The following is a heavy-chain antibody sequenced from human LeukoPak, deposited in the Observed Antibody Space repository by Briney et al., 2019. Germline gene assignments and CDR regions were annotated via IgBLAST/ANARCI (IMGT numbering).Heavy chain of an antibody. CDR1: GGSISSYY. D-gene: IGHD6-19*01. Sequence: SETLSLTCTVSGGSISSYYWSWIRQPPGKGLEWIGYIYYSGSTNYNPSLKSRVTISVDTSKNQFSLKLSSVTAADTAVYYCATRRIAVAAPFDFWGQGTLVTVSS. J-gene: IGHJ4*02. CDR2: IYYSGST. CDR3: ATRRIAVAAPFDF. V-gene: IGHV4-59*01.